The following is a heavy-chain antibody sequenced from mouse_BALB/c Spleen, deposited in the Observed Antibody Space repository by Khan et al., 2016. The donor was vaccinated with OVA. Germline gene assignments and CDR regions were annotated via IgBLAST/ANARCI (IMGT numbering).Heavy chain of an antibody. CDR2: IYPGTDNT. CDR1: GYIFTSYW. J-gene: IGHJ2*01. Sequence: VQGVESGAELVRPGASVKLSCKTSGYIFTSYWIHWIQQRSGQGLEWIAKIYPGTDNTYYNEKLKDKATLTADKSSSTAYMQLSSLKSEDSAVYFCAREEAWYYFDYWGQGTTLTVSS. V-gene: IGHV1S132*01. D-gene: IGHD3-2*02. CDR3: AREEAWYYFDY.